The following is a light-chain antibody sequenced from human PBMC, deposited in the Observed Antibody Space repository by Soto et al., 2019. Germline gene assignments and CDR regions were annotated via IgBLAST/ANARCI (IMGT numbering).Light chain of an antibody. CDR2: EVS. V-gene: IGLV2-14*01. J-gene: IGLJ2*01. CDR1: SSDVGGYNY. CDR3: SSYTSSTVV. Sequence: QSALTQPASVSGSPGQSITISCTGTSSDVGGYNYVSWYQQHPGKAPKLMIYEVSNRPSGVSNRFSGSKSGNKASLTISGLQAEDEADYYCSSYTSSTVVFGGGTKLTVL.